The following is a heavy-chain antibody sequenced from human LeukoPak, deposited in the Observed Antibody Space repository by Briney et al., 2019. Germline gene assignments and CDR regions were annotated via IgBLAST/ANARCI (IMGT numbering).Heavy chain of an antibody. Sequence: ASVKVSCKTSGYTFTNYGFTWVRQAPGQGLEWMGWVSAYNLHTNYAQSLQGRVTMTTDTSTNTAYMELRSLRSDDTAVYYCARTLGYCCETNCYEVFDYWGQGTLVTVSS. D-gene: IGHD2-2*01. CDR3: ARTLGYCCETNCYEVFDY. CDR2: VSAYNLHT. V-gene: IGHV1-18*01. J-gene: IGHJ4*02. CDR1: GYTFTNYG.